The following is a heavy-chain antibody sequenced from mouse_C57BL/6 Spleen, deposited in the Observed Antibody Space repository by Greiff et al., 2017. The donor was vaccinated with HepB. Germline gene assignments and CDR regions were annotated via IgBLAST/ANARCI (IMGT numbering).Heavy chain of an antibody. V-gene: IGHV1-53*01. CDR1: GYTFTSYW. Sequence: QVQLQQPGTELVKPGASVKLSCQASGYTFTSYWMHWVKQRPGQGLEWIGNINPSNGGTNYNEKFKSKATLTVDKSSSAAYMQLSSLTSEDSAVYYCAREGGSNYPHWYFDAWGTGTTVTVSS. CDR2: INPSNGGT. J-gene: IGHJ1*03. CDR3: AREGGSNYPHWYFDA. D-gene: IGHD2-5*01.